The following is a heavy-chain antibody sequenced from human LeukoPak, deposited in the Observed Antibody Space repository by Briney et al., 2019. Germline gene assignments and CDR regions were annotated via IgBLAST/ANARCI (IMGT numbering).Heavy chain of an antibody. D-gene: IGHD2-2*02. Sequence: GGSLRLSCAASGFTSRSYWMHWVPQAPGKGLLWFSRINIDGSSTSYADSVKGRFTISRDNAKNTLYLQMNSLRAEDTAVYYCARGAYCSSTSCYIANNWFDPWGQGTLVTVSS. CDR1: GFTSRSYW. V-gene: IGHV3-74*01. J-gene: IGHJ5*02. CDR2: INIDGSST. CDR3: ARGAYCSSTSCYIANNWFDP.